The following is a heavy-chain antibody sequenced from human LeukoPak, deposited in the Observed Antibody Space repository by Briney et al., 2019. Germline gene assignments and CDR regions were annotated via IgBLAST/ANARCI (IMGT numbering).Heavy chain of an antibody. D-gene: IGHD3-22*01. CDR3: AREGRDYYDSSVSFDY. J-gene: IGHJ4*02. CDR2: INSDGSST. CDR1: GFTFSSYW. V-gene: IGHV3-74*01. Sequence: PGGSLRLSCAASGFTFSSYWMHWVRQAPGKGLVWVSRINSDGSSTSYADSVKGRFTISRDNAKNTLYLQMNSLRAGDTAVYYCAREGRDYYDSSVSFDYWGQGTLVTVSS.